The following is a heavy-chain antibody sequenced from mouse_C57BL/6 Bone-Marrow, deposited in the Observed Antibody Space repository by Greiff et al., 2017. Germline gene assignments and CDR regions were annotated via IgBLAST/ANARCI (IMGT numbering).Heavy chain of an antibody. V-gene: IGHV14-4*01. D-gene: IGHD1-1*01. CDR2: IDPENGDT. Sequence: VQLKQSGAELVRPGASVKLSCTASGFNIKDDYMHWVKQRPEQGLEWIGWIDPENGDTEYASKFQGKATITADTSSNTAYLQLSSLTSEDTAVYYCTTPITTVVARRFAYWGQGTLVTVSA. CDR1: GFNIKDDY. CDR3: TTPITTVVARRFAY. J-gene: IGHJ3*01.